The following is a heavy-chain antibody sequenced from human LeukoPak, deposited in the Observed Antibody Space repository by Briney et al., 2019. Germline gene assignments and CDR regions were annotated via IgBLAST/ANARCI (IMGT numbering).Heavy chain of an antibody. V-gene: IGHV3-30*02. CDR1: GFTFSSYG. D-gene: IGHD6-13*01. CDR2: IRYDGSNK. Sequence: GGSLRLSCAASGFTFSSYGMHWVRQAPGKGLEWVAFIRYDGSNKYYADSVKGRFTISRDNSKNTLYLQMNSLRAEDTAVYYCATYSSSWTDYFDYWGQGTLVTVSS. CDR3: ATYSSSWTDYFDY. J-gene: IGHJ4*02.